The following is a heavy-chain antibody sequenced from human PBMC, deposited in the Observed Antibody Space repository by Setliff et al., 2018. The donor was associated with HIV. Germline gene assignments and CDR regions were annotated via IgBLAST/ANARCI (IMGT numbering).Heavy chain of an antibody. Sequence: GGSLRLSCAASGFTFSSYSMNWVRQAPGKGLEWVSSISSNSSYIYYADSVKGRFTISRDNAKNSLYLQMNSLKTEDTAVYYCTRQWELRLCDYWGQGTLVTVSS. V-gene: IGHV3-21*03. D-gene: IGHD1-26*01. J-gene: IGHJ4*02. CDR2: ISSNSSYI. CDR1: GFTFSSYS. CDR3: TRQWELRLCDY.